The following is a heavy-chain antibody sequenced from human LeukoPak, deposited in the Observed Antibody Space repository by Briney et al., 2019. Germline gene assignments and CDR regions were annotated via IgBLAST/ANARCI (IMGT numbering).Heavy chain of an antibody. CDR2: IYYSGNT. D-gene: IGHD5-18*01. Sequence: SETLSLTCTVSGGSISSYYGSWIRQPPGKGLEWIGYIYYSGNTNYNPSLKSRVTISEDTSKNQFSLKLSSVTAADTAVYYCARAPTAAGYSYGYFDYWGQGTLVTVSS. CDR1: GGSISSYY. V-gene: IGHV4-59*01. J-gene: IGHJ4*02. CDR3: ARAPTAAGYSYGYFDY.